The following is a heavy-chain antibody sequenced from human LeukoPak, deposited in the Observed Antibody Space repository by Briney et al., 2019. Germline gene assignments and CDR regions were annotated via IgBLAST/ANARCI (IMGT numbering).Heavy chain of an antibody. D-gene: IGHD2-15*01. CDR1: GGPISSYY. V-gene: IGHV4-4*07. J-gene: IGHJ4*02. CDR3: AREPPRYCSGGSCYFDC. CDR2: IYTSGST. Sequence: PSETLSLTCIVPGGPISSYYWSWIRQPPGKGLEWIGRIYTSGSTNYNPSLKSRVTMSVDTSKNQFFLKLSAVTAAETAVYYCAREPPRYCSGGSCYFDCWGQGTLVTVSS.